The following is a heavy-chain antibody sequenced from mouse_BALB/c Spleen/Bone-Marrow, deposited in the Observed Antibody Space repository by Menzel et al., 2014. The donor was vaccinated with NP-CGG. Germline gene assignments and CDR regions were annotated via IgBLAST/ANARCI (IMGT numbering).Heavy chain of an antibody. J-gene: IGHJ4*01. CDR3: ARDSFLITRALDY. CDR2: IWGDGST. Sequence: QVQLQQSGPGLVAPSQSLSITCTVSGFSLTGYGVSWVRQSPGKGLEWLGMIWGDGSTDYNSALKSRLSISKDSSKSQVFLKMNSLQTDDTARYYCARDSFLITRALDYWGQGTSVTVSS. V-gene: IGHV2-6-7*01. CDR1: GFSLTGYG. D-gene: IGHD2-4*01.